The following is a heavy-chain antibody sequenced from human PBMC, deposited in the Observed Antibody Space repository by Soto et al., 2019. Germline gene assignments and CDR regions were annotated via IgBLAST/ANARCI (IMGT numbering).Heavy chain of an antibody. D-gene: IGHD1-26*01. J-gene: IGHJ6*02. CDR1: GYSIRSGDYY. CDR3: ATLTRGPYAMDV. CDR2: INNDGCT. V-gene: IGHV4-30-4*01. Sequence: QVQLQESGPGLVKPSQTLSLTCTVSGYSIRSGDYYWGWLRQPPGMGLEWLGYINNDGCTYYNPSLKRRITISADTSNTKFSLKLTSVTAADTAVYYCATLTRGPYAMDVWGQGTTVTVSS.